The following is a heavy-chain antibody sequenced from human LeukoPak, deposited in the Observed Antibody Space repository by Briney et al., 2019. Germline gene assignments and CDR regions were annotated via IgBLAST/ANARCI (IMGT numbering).Heavy chain of an antibody. D-gene: IGHD3-10*01. V-gene: IGHV3-23*01. CDR2: ISGSGGST. CDR1: GFTFSSYA. J-gene: IGHJ4*02. CDR3: ASTMVRGVPPWDYFDY. Sequence: QTGGSLRLSCAASGFTFSSYAMSWVRQAPGKGLEWVSAISGSGGSTYYADSVKGRFTISRDNSKNTLYLQMNSLRAEDTAVYYCASTMVRGVPPWDYFDYWGQGTLVTVSS.